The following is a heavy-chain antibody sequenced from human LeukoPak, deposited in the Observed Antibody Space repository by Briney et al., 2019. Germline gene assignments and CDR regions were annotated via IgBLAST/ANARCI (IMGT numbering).Heavy chain of an antibody. D-gene: IGHD3-22*01. CDR2: ISGSGGST. CDR3: ARGGYYYDSSGYYPFDY. Sequence: GGSLRLSCAASGFTFSSYAMSWVRQAPGKGLEWVSAISGSGGSTYYADSVKGRFTISRDNSKNTLYLQMNSLRAEDTAVYYCARGGYYYDSSGYYPFDYWGQGTLVTVSS. J-gene: IGHJ4*02. V-gene: IGHV3-23*01. CDR1: GFTFSSYA.